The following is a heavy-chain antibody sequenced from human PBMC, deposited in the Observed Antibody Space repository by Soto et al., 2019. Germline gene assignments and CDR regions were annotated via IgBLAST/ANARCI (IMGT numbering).Heavy chain of an antibody. J-gene: IGHJ5*02. CDR3: ARVKTSGYHNWFAP. D-gene: IGHD3-22*01. Sequence: ASVKVSCKASGYTFTSYGISWVRQAPGQGLEWMGWISAYNGNTNYAQILQGRVTMTTDTSTSTAYMELRSLRSDDTAVYYCARVKTSGYHNWFAPWGQGTLVTVSS. V-gene: IGHV1-18*01. CDR2: ISAYNGNT. CDR1: GYTFTSYG.